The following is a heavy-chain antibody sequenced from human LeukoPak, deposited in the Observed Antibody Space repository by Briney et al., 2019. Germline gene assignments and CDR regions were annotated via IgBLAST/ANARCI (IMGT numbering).Heavy chain of an antibody. CDR1: GFTFSNFA. J-gene: IGHJ5*02. CDR2: LSSSSRST. CDR3: AKAWGSGSPNWLDP. Sequence: GGSLRLSCAASGFTFSNFAMTWVRQAPGKGLEWVSSLSSSSRSTYYADSVQGRFTISRENSKNTLYLQMNSLRAEDTALYYCAKAWGSGSPNWLDPWDQGTLVTVSS. V-gene: IGHV3-23*01. D-gene: IGHD3-10*01.